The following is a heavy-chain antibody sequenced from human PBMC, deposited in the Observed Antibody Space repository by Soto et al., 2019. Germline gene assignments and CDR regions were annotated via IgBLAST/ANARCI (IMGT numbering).Heavy chain of an antibody. CDR2: ISAGGDST. CDR1: GFIFSRFD. Sequence: EVQLVQSGGGLVQPGGSLRLSCAASGFIFSRFDMHWVRQVTGKGLEWVSGISAGGDSTYYADSVKGRFTIFRDNSKNSVYLQMNSLRAEDTAVYYCARRVWGQGTLVTVSS. CDR3: ARRV. V-gene: IGHV3-23*04. J-gene: IGHJ4*02.